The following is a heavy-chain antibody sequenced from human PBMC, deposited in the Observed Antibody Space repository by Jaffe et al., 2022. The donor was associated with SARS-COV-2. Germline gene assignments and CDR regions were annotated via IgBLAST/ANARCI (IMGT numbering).Heavy chain of an antibody. Sequence: QLQLQESGPGLVKPSETLSLTCTVSGGSISSSSYYWGWIRQPPGKGLEWIGSIYYSGSTYYNPSLKSRVTISVDTSKNQFSLKLSSVTAADTAVYYCARSQYYYDSSGYYTHFDYWGQGTLVTVSS. CDR1: GGSISSSSYY. J-gene: IGHJ4*02. CDR2: IYYSGST. V-gene: IGHV4-39*01. CDR3: ARSQYYYDSSGYYTHFDY. D-gene: IGHD3-22*01.